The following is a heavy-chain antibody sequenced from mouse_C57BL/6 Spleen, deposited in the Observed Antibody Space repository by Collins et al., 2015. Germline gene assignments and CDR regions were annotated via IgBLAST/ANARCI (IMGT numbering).Heavy chain of an antibody. CDR3: TSHPYDYDRHSYYAMDY. V-gene: IGHV5-9-1*02. J-gene: IGHJ4*01. D-gene: IGHD2-4*01. CDR1: GFTFSSYA. CDR2: ISSGGDYI. Sequence: DVKLVESGEGLVKPGGSLKLSCAASGFTFSSYAMSWVRQTPEKRLEWVAYISSGGDYIYYADTVKGRFTISRDNARNTLYLQMSSLKSEDTAMYYCTSHPYDYDRHSYYAMDYWGQGTSVTVSS.